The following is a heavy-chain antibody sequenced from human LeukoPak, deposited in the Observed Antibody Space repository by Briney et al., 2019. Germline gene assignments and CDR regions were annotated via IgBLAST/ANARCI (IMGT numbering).Heavy chain of an antibody. CDR2: ISGSGGTT. V-gene: IGHV3-23*01. J-gene: IGHJ3*02. CDR3: ARQRYYYDTSVLDAFDI. D-gene: IGHD3-22*01. Sequence: PGGSLRLSCAASGFTFTNYAMSWVRQAPGKGLEWVSTISGSGGTTYYADSLKGRFSISRDTSKNTPYLQMNSLRAEDTAVYYCARQRYYYDTSVLDAFDIWGQGTMVTVSS. CDR1: GFTFTNYA.